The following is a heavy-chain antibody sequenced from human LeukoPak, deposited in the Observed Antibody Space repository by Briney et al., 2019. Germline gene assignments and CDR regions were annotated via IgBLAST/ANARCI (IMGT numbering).Heavy chain of an antibody. J-gene: IGHJ6*03. CDR3: ARDPGARLRFLGYMDV. V-gene: IGHV1-2*02. Sequence: ASVKVSCKASGYTFIGYYMHWVRQAPGQGLEWMGWINPNSGGTNYAQKFQGRVTMTRDTSISTAYMELSRLRSDDTAVYYCARDPGARLRFLGYMDVWGKGTTVTVSS. CDR2: INPNSGGT. CDR1: GYTFIGYY. D-gene: IGHD3-3*01.